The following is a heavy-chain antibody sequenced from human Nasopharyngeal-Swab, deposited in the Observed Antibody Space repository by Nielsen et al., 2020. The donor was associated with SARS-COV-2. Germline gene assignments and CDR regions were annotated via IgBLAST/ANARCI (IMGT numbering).Heavy chain of an antibody. J-gene: IGHJ6*04. D-gene: IGHD3-22*01. V-gene: IGHV4-61*07. Sequence: IRQPPGKGLEWIGYIYYSGSTNYNPSLKSRVTISVDTSKNQFSLKLSSVTAADTAVYYCARQSWAGYYYDSSGYMDVWGKGTTVTVSS. CDR2: IYYSGST. CDR3: ARQSWAGYYYDSSGYMDV.